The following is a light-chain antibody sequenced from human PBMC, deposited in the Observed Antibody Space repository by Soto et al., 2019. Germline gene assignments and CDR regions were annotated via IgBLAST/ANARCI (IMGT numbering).Light chain of an antibody. Sequence: DMQMTQSPSTLSASVGDRVTITCRASQSIASWLAWYQQKPGKAPKLLTSKASSLESGAPSRFSGSGSGTEFTLTISTLQPDDVASYYCQQYNFYPLTFGGGTKVEIK. CDR1: QSIASW. CDR2: KAS. CDR3: QQYNFYPLT. V-gene: IGKV1-5*03. J-gene: IGKJ4*01.